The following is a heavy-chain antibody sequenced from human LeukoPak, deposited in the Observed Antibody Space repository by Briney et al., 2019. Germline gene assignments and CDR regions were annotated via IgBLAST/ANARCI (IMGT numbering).Heavy chain of an antibody. CDR2: ISGSGGST. V-gene: IGHV3-23*01. D-gene: IGHD3-22*01. J-gene: IGHJ4*02. Sequence: GKSLRLSCVASGFAFSSHAMSWVRQAPGKGLEWVSAISGSGGSTYYADSVKGRFTISRDNSKNTLYLQMNSLRAEDTAVYYCAKGPYYYDSSGYYYEPFDYWGQGTLVTVSS. CDR3: AKGPYYYDSSGYYYEPFDY. CDR1: GFAFSSHA.